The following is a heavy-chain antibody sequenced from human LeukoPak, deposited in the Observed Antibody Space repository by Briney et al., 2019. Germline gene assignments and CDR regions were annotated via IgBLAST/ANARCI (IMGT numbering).Heavy chain of an antibody. CDR3: ARGGFIAAAGGAWFDP. CDR2: INHSGST. CDR1: GGSFSGYY. D-gene: IGHD6-13*01. V-gene: IGHV4-34*01. Sequence: SETLSLTCAVYGGSFSGYYWSWIRQPPGEGLEWIGEINHSGSTNYNPSLKSRVTISVDTSKNQFSLKLSSVTAADTAVYYCARGGFIAAAGGAWFDPWGQGTLVTVSS. J-gene: IGHJ5*02.